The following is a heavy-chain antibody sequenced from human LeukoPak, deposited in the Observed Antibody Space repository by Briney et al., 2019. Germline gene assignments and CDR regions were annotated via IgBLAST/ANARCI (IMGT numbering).Heavy chain of an antibody. Sequence: GGSLRLSCAASGFSFSTDGMHWVRQAPGKGLEWVSFIRYDSTKKYFADSVKGRFTISRDNSKNTLYLQMNSLRAEDTAVYYCAKDPGGRGWHRLRYYYMDVWGKGTTVTVSS. V-gene: IGHV3-30*02. CDR2: IRYDSTKK. J-gene: IGHJ6*03. CDR1: GFSFSTDG. CDR3: AKDPGGRGWHRLRYYYMDV. D-gene: IGHD6-19*01.